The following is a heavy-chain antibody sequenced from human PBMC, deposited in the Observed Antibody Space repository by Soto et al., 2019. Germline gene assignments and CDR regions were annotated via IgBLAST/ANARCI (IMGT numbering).Heavy chain of an antibody. V-gene: IGHV1-46*01. CDR2: INPSGGST. CDR1: GYTFSTYY. Sequence: GASVKVSCKASGYTFSTYYMHWVRQAPGQGLEWMGIINPSGGSTTYAQKFQGRVTMTRDTSTSTVYMELSSLRSEDTAVYYCARDRSPEAYYYYYYGMDVWGQGTTVTVS. CDR3: ARDRSPEAYYYYYYGMDV. J-gene: IGHJ6*02.